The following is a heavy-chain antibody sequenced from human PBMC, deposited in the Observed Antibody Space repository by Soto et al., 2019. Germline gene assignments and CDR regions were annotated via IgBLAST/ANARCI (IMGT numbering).Heavy chain of an antibody. CDR3: VRQSRDVDKTIMYFAS. D-gene: IGHD1-20*01. CDR2: IHYTGST. J-gene: IGHJ4*02. CDR1: GGSITYYY. Sequence: SETLSLTCTVSGGSITYYYWNWIRQPPWKGLEWIGFIHYTGSTNYNPPLKSRVTISVDTSNNQFSLKLSSVTAADTAVYYCVRQSRDVDKTIMYFASSGQGSLDTVSS. V-gene: IGHV4-59*08.